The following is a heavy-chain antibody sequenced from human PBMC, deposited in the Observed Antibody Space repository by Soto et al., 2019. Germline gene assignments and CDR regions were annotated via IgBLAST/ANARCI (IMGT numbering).Heavy chain of an antibody. CDR2: ISGSGGST. CDR1: GFTFSSYA. J-gene: IGHJ4*02. V-gene: IGHV3-23*01. Sequence: EVQLLESGGGLVQPGGSLRLSCAASGFTFSSYAMSWVRQAPGKGLEWVSAISGSGGSTYYADSVKGRFTISRDNSKNTLYLQMTSLRAEDTAVYYCAKDHGSSSWYYSQLNFDYWGQGTLVTVSS. D-gene: IGHD6-13*01. CDR3: AKDHGSSSWYYSQLNFDY.